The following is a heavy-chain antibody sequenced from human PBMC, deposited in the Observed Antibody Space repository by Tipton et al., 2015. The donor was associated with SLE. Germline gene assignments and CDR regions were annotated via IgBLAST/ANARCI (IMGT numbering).Heavy chain of an antibody. Sequence: GSLRLSCAASVFTFSIYWMSWVRQAPGRGLEWVANIKQDGREKYYVDSVKGRFTISRDNAKNSLYLQMNSLRAEDTAVYYCVRLVGWYYGLDVWGQGTTVTVSS. J-gene: IGHJ6*02. CDR2: IKQDGREK. CDR1: VFTFSIYW. CDR3: VRLVGWYYGLDV. V-gene: IGHV3-7*01. D-gene: IGHD1-26*01.